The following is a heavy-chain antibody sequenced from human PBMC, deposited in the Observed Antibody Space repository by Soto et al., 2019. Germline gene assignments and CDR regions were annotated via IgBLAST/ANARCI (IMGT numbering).Heavy chain of an antibody. CDR1: GGTFSSYA. CDR3: ARSQGSSTSLEIYYYYYYGMEV. V-gene: IGHV1-69*01. D-gene: IGHD2-2*01. Sequence: QVQLVQSGAEVKKPGSSVKVSCKASGGTFSSYAISWVRQAPGQGLEWMGGIIPIPGTANYAQKFQGRVTITADESTSTAYMELRSLRSEDTAVYYCARSQGSSTSLEIYYYYYYGMEVWGQGTTVTVSS. J-gene: IGHJ6*02. CDR2: IIPIPGTA.